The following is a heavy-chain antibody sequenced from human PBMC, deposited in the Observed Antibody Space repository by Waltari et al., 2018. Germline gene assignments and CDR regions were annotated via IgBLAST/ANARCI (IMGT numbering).Heavy chain of an antibody. CDR3: ATGPGIAAY. J-gene: IGHJ4*02. V-gene: IGHV3-30*07. Sequence: QVQLVESGGGVVQPGRSLRLSCAASGFTFSSYAMHWVRQAPGKWLEWVAVISYDGSNKYYAYSVKGRFTMSRDNAKNTLYLQMNSLRAEDTAVYYCATGPGIAAYWGQGIPVTVSS. CDR2: ISYDGSNK. CDR1: GFTFSSYA. D-gene: IGHD6-13*01.